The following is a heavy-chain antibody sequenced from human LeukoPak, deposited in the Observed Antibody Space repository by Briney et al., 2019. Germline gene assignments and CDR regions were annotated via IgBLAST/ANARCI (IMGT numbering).Heavy chain of an antibody. CDR2: ISGSGGST. D-gene: IGHD2-8*01. Sequence: GGSLRLSCAASGFTVSSNYMSWVRQAPGKGLEWVSAISGSGGSTYYADSVKGRFTISRDNSKNTLYLQMNSLRAEDTAVYYCAKDPDCTSGVCYTFLDYWGQGTLVTVSS. J-gene: IGHJ4*02. V-gene: IGHV3-23*01. CDR3: AKDPDCTSGVCYTFLDY. CDR1: GFTVSSNY.